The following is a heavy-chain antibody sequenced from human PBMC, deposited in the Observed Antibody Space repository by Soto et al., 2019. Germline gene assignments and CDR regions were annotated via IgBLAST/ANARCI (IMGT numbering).Heavy chain of an antibody. J-gene: IGHJ4*02. CDR3: AKDPDYYDSSGPSCFDY. D-gene: IGHD3-22*01. Sequence: GGSLRLSCAASGFTFSSYAMTWVRQAPGEGLEWVSAISGGGDKTYNADSVKGRFTISRGNSKNTLYLQMNSLRAEDTAVYYCAKDPDYYDSSGPSCFDYWGQGTLVTVSS. V-gene: IGHV3-23*01. CDR1: GFTFSSYA. CDR2: ISGGGDKT.